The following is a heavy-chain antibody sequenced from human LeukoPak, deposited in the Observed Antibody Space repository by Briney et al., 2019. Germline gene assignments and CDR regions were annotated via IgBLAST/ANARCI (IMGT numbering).Heavy chain of an antibody. V-gene: IGHV3-23*01. Sequence: GGSLRLSCAASGFTFSSYAMSWVRQAPGKGLGWVSAISGSGGSTYYADSVKGRFTISRDNAKNSLYLQMNSLRAEDTAVYYCARDSGDGAFDIWGQGTMVTVSS. CDR2: ISGSGGST. CDR1: GFTFSSYA. CDR3: ARDSGDGAFDI. J-gene: IGHJ3*02. D-gene: IGHD3-10*01.